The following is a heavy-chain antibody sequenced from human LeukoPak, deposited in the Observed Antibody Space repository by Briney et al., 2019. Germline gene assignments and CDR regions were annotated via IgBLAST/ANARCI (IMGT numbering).Heavy chain of an antibody. CDR2: IKQDGSEK. CDR1: GFTFSSYW. V-gene: IGHV3-7*01. D-gene: IGHD1-26*01. CDR3: ARDTQPAKTYSGSYDY. Sequence: GGSLRLSCAASGFTFSSYWMSWVRQAPGKGLEWVANIKQDGSEKYYVDSVKGRFTISRDNAKNSLYLQMNSLRAEDTAVYYCARDTQPAKTYSGSYDYWGQGTLVTVSS. J-gene: IGHJ4*02.